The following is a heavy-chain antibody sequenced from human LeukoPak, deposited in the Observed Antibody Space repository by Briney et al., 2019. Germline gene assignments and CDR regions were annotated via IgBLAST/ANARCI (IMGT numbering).Heavy chain of an antibody. CDR2: IYYSGTT. V-gene: IGHV4-39*01. D-gene: IGHD6-19*01. CDR1: GGSITTSSYY. Sequence: SETLSLTCSVSGGSITTSSYYWGWIRQPPGKGLEWIGNIYYSGTTYYNPSLKSRVTMSLDTSKNQFSLKVTSVTAADTAVYYCARLSYSSGWYGPWGQGTLVTVSS. J-gene: IGHJ5*02. CDR3: ARLSYSSGWYGP.